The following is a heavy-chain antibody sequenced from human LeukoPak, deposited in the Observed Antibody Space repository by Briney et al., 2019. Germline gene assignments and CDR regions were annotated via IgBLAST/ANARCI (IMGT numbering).Heavy chain of an antibody. CDR1: GFTFSSYG. J-gene: IGHJ3*02. Sequence: GGSLRFSCAASGFTFSSYGMHWVRQAPGKGLEWVAVISYDGSNKYYADSVKGRFTISRDNSKNTLYLQMNSLRAEDTAVYYCAKDRSGSYEAFDIWGQGTMVTVSS. CDR3: AKDRSGSYEAFDI. CDR2: ISYDGSNK. V-gene: IGHV3-30*18. D-gene: IGHD1-26*01.